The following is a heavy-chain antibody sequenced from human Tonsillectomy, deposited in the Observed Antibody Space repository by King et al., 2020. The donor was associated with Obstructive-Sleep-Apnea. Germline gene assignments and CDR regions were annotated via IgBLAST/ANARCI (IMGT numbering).Heavy chain of an antibody. V-gene: IGHV4-39*07. Sequence: QLQESGPGLVQPSESLSLTCPVSGGSISSMRYYWGWFRQPPGKGLEWIGSIYYSGSAYYNPSLKRRVTISVDTSKNQFSLKLSSVTAADTAVYYCVRLGYSSGWYMGYWGQGTLVTVSS. CDR2: IYYSGSA. J-gene: IGHJ4*02. CDR3: VRLGYSSGWYMGY. D-gene: IGHD6-19*01. CDR1: GGSISSMRYY.